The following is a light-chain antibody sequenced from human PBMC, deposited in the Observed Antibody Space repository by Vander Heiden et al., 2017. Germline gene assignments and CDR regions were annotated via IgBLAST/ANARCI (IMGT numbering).Light chain of an antibody. CDR1: QSVLYSSNNKNY. Sequence: DIMMTQPPDSLAVSLGERATINCKSSQSVLYSSNNKNYLAWYQQKPGQPPKLLIYWASTRESGVPDRFSGSGSGTDFTLTISSLQAEDVAVYYCQQYYSTPPYTFGQGTKLEIK. V-gene: IGKV4-1*01. CDR3: QQYYSTPPYT. CDR2: WAS. J-gene: IGKJ2*01.